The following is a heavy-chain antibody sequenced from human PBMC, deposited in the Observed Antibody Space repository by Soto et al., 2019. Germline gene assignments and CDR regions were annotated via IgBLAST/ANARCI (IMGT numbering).Heavy chain of an antibody. J-gene: IGHJ6*02. Sequence: QVQLVQSGAEVKKPGSSVKVSCKASGGTFSSYAISWVRQAHGQGLEWMGGIIPIFGTANYAQKFQGRVTMTADESTSTAYMEPSSLRSEDTAVYYCAIPPGDYLPSGYSMDVWGQGTPVTVSS. CDR1: GGTFSSYA. CDR3: AIPPGDYLPSGYSMDV. D-gene: IGHD4-17*01. CDR2: IIPIFGTA. V-gene: IGHV1-69*01.